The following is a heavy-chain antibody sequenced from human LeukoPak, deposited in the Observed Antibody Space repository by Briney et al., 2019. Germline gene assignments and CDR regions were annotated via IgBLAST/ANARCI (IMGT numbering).Heavy chain of an antibody. D-gene: IGHD4-23*01. J-gene: IGHJ4*02. CDR3: AKDYGGKVSIDY. CDR2: IRYDGSNK. Sequence: GGSLRLSCAASGFTFSSNGMHWVRQAPGKGLEWVAFIRYDGSNKYYADSVKGRFTISRDNSKNTLYLQMNSLRAEDTAVYYCAKDYGGKVSIDYWGQGTLVTVSS. CDR1: GFTFSSNG. V-gene: IGHV3-30*02.